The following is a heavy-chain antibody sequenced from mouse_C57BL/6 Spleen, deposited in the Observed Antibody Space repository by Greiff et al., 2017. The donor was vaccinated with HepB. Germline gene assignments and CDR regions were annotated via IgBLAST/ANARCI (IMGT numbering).Heavy chain of an antibody. CDR3: ARHDDYGSSYVGYFDV. J-gene: IGHJ1*03. CDR1: GFSLTSYG. Sequence: VMLVESGPGLVAPSQSLSITCTVSGFSLTSYGVHWVRQPPGKGLEWLVVIWSDGSTTYNSALKSRLSISKDNSKSQVFLKMNSLQTDDTAMYYCARHDDYGSSYVGYFDVWGTGTTVTVSS. CDR2: IWSDGST. V-gene: IGHV2-6-1*01. D-gene: IGHD1-1*01.